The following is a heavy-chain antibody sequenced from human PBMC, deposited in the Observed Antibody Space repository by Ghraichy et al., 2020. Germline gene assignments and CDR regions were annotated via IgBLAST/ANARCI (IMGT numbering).Heavy chain of an antibody. V-gene: IGHV3-73*01. CDR2: IRSKANSYAT. Sequence: GGSLRLSCAASGFTFSGSAMHWVRQASGKGLEWVGRIRSKANSYATAYAASVKGRFTISRDDSKNTAYLQMNSLKTEDTAVYYCTLTGTRASQLYYYYYMDVWGKGTTVTVSS. CDR3: TLTGTRASQLYYYYYMDV. D-gene: IGHD1-7*01. J-gene: IGHJ6*03. CDR1: GFTFSGSA.